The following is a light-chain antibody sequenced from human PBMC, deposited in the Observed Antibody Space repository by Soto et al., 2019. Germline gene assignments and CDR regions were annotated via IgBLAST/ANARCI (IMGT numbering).Light chain of an antibody. CDR3: CSYGGSSALPYV. CDR1: SSNLGAGYD. Sequence: QLVLTQPPSVSGAPGQRVTLSCTGNSSNLGAGYDVHWYQQLPGAAPKLVIFGNRNRPSGVPERFSGSKSGTSASLAITGLQAEDEADYYCCSYGGSSALPYVFGTGTKVTVL. V-gene: IGLV1-40*01. J-gene: IGLJ1*01. CDR2: GNR.